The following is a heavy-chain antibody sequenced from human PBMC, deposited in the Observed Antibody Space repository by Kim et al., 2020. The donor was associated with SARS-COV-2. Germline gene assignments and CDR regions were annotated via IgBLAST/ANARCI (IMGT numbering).Heavy chain of an antibody. D-gene: IGHD3-10*01. CDR3: ASSPLSDYYGSGSYYDAFDI. CDR1: GYSISSGYY. V-gene: IGHV4-38-2*02. CDR2: IYHSGST. J-gene: IGHJ3*02. Sequence: SETLSLTCTVSGYSISSGYYWGWIRQPPGKGLEWIGSIYHSGSTYYNPSLKSRVTISVDTSKNQFSLKLSSVTAADTAVYYCASSPLSDYYGSGSYYDAFDIWGQGTMVTVSS.